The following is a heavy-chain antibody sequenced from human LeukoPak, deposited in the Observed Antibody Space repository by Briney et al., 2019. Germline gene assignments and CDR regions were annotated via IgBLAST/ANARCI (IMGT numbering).Heavy chain of an antibody. V-gene: IGHV1-18*01. CDR3: ARALWTGYSSSWYSYFDY. D-gene: IGHD6-13*01. CDR2: ISAYNGNT. Sequence: ASVKVSCKASGYTFTSYGISWVRQAPGQGLEWMGWISAYNGNTNYAQKLQGRVTMTTDTSTSTAYMELSRLRSDDTAVYYCARALWTGYSSSWYSYFDYWGQGTLVTVSS. J-gene: IGHJ4*02. CDR1: GYTFTSYG.